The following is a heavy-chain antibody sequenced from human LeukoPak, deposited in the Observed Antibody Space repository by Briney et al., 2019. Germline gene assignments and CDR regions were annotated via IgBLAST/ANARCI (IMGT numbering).Heavy chain of an antibody. CDR2: INHSGST. CDR3: ARGEDFDI. V-gene: IGHV4-34*01. CDR1: GFTFSSYA. Sequence: GSLRPSCAASGFTFSSYAMSWVRQPPGKGLEWIGEINHSGSTNYNPSLKSRVTISIDTSKNQFSLKLSSVTAADTAVYYCARGEDFDIWGQGTMVTVSS. J-gene: IGHJ3*02.